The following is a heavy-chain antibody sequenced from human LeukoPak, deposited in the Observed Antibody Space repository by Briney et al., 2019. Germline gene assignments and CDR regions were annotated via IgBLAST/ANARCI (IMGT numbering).Heavy chain of an antibody. Sequence: SETLSLTCAVYGGSSSGYYWSWIRQPPGKGLEWIGEINHSGSTNYNPSLKSRVTISVDTSKNQFSLKLSSVTAADTAVYYCARGKGRARGSYYYDSSGYYYFDYWGQGTLVTVSS. J-gene: IGHJ4*02. CDR3: ARGKGRARGSYYYDSSGYYYFDY. CDR2: INHSGST. D-gene: IGHD3-22*01. CDR1: GGSSSGYY. V-gene: IGHV4-34*01.